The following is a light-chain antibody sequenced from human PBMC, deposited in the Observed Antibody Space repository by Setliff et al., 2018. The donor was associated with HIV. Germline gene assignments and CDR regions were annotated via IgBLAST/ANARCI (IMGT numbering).Light chain of an antibody. CDR2: EVN. Sequence: QSALAQPASVSGSPGQSITISCTGNSSDVGTYDLVSWYQQHPGKAPQLTIFEVNKRPSGVSDRFSGSKSGNTASLTISGLQADDEADYYCSSYAGADAFDVLGTGTKVTV. V-gene: IGLV2-23*02. J-gene: IGLJ1*01. CDR3: SSYAGADAFDV. CDR1: SSDVGTYDL.